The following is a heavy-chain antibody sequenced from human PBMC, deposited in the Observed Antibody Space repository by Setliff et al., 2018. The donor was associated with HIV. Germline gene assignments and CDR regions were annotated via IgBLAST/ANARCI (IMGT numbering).Heavy chain of an antibody. J-gene: IGHJ4*02. CDR2: IYYSGST. D-gene: IGHD3-9*01. CDR1: GGSIVRYY. CDR3: ARSAYDILTGEWYFDY. V-gene: IGHV4-59*08. Sequence: PSETLSLTCTVSGGSIVRYYWTWIRQPPGKGLEWIGYIYYSGSTNYNPSLKSRVIISVDTSKMQFSLKLRSVTAADTAMYYCARSAYDILTGEWYFDYWGQGALVTVSS.